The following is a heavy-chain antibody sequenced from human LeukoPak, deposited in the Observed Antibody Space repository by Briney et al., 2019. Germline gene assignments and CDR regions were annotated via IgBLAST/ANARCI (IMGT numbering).Heavy chain of an antibody. Sequence: PGGSLRLSCAASGFTFSNAWMSWVRQAPGKGLEWVGRIKSKTDGGTTDYAAPVKGRFTISRDDSKNTLYLQMNSLRAEDTAVYYCARDPLSGVGWFDPWGQGTLVTVSS. J-gene: IGHJ5*02. CDR1: GFTFSNAW. V-gene: IGHV3-15*01. CDR3: ARDPLSGVGWFDP. D-gene: IGHD3-9*01. CDR2: IKSKTDGGTT.